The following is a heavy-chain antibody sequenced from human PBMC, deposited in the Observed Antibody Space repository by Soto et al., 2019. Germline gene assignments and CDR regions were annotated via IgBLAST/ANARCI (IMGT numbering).Heavy chain of an antibody. D-gene: IGHD3-22*01. Sequence: GGSLRLSCAASGFTFSSYAMSWVRQAPGKGLEWVSAISGSGGSTYYADSVKGRFTISRDNSKNTLYLQMNSLRAEDTAVYYCAKSDYYDSSGAYDAFDIWGQGTMVTVSS. V-gene: IGHV3-23*01. CDR3: AKSDYYDSSGAYDAFDI. J-gene: IGHJ3*02. CDR2: ISGSGGST. CDR1: GFTFSSYA.